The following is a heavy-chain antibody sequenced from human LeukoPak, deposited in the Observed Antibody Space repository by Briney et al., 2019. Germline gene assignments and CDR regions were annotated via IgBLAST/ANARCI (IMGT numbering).Heavy chain of an antibody. V-gene: IGHV4-61*02. CDR3: ANGTNWFDP. Sequence: SETLSLTCTVSGASINSDNYYRGWIRQPAGKGLEWIGRIYTTGSTNYNPSLNSRVSISVDTSKNQFSLKLSSVTAADTAVYYCANGTNWFDPWGQGTLVTVSS. CDR1: GASINSDNYY. CDR2: IYTTGST. D-gene: IGHD1-14*01. J-gene: IGHJ5*02.